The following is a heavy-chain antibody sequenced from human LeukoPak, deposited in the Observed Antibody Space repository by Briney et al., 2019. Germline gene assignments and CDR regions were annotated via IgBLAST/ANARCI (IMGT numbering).Heavy chain of an antibody. D-gene: IGHD1-1*01. CDR2: IYTSGTS. CDR1: GGSISSYY. V-gene: IGHV4-4*07. Sequence: SETLSLTCTVSGGSISSYYWSWIRQPAGKGLELIGRIYTSGTSNYNPSLKSRVTMSVDTSKNQFSLKLSSVTAADTAVYYCARAPTGTGGWNWFDPWGQGTLVTVSS. J-gene: IGHJ5*02. CDR3: ARAPTGTGGWNWFDP.